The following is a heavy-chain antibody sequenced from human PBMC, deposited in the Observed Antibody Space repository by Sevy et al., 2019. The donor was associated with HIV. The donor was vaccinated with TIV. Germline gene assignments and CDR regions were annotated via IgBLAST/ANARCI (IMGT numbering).Heavy chain of an antibody. CDR1: GGSISSGNYL. J-gene: IGHJ4*02. Sequence: SETLSLTCTVSGGSISSGNYLWCWIRQTPGKGLEWIGTVHYSGRTYYNPSLKSRVTISEDTSKNQFSLNLNSVTAADTAVYFCARNFDYWGQGTLVTVSS. CDR2: VHYSGRT. CDR3: ARNFDY. V-gene: IGHV4-39*01.